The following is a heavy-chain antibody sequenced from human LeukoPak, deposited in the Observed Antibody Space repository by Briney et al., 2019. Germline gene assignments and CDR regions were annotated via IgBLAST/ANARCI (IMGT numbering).Heavy chain of an antibody. CDR2: IYPSGST. CDR3: ARAAAFYYDSSGYYTSPHYYGMDV. Sequence: SETLSLTCTVSGGSISSYFWSWIRQPAGKGLEWIGRIYPSGSTNYSPSLKSRVTMSVDTSKNQFSLKLSSVTAADTAVYYCARAAAFYYDSSGYYTSPHYYGMDVWGQGTTVAVSS. CDR1: GGSISSYF. D-gene: IGHD3-22*01. V-gene: IGHV4-4*07. J-gene: IGHJ6*02.